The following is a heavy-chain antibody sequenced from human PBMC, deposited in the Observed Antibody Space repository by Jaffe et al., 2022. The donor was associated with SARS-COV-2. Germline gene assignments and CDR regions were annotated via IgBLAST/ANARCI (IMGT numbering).Heavy chain of an antibody. CDR1: GFTFDDYA. CDR3: AKDIGSGYCTNGVCYTFDY. D-gene: IGHD2-8*01. CDR2: ISWNSGSI. V-gene: IGHV3-9*01. J-gene: IGHJ4*02. Sequence: EVQLVESGGGLVQPGRSLRLSCAASGFTFDDYAMHWVRQAPGKGLEWVSGISWNSGSIGYADSVKGRFTISRDNAKNSLYLQMNSLRAEDTALYYCAKDIGSGYCTNGVCYTFDYWGQGTLVTVSS.